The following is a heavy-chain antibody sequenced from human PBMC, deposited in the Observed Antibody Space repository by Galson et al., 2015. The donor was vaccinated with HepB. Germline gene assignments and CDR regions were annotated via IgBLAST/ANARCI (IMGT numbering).Heavy chain of an antibody. Sequence: SVKVSCKASGYTFTSYGISWVRQAPGQGLEWMGWISAYNGNTNYAQKLQGRVTMTTDTSTSTAYMELRSLRSDDTAVYYCARVKITMVRGVEYYFDYWGQGTLVTVSS. J-gene: IGHJ4*02. CDR1: GYTFTSYG. CDR3: ARVKITMVRGVEYYFDY. CDR2: ISAYNGNT. V-gene: IGHV1-18*04. D-gene: IGHD3-10*01.